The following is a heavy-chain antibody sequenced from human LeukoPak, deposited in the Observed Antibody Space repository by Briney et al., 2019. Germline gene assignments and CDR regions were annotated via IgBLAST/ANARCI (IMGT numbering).Heavy chain of an antibody. V-gene: IGHV4-61*02. CDR3: ARGLFLNYDFWSGHDY. Sequence: KSSETLSLTCTVSGGSISSGSYYWSWIRQPAGKGLEWIGRIYTSGSTNYNPSLKSRVTISVDTSKNQFSLKLSSVTAADTAVYYCARGLFLNYDFWSGHDYWGQGTLVTVSS. CDR2: IYTSGST. CDR1: GGSISSGSYY. J-gene: IGHJ4*02. D-gene: IGHD3-3*01.